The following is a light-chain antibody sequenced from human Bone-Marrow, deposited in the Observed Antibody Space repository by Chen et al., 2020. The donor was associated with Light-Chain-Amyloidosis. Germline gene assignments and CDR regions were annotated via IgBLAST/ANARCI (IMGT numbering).Light chain of an antibody. CDR3: CSYGGRGSLDVV. V-gene: IGLV2-23*01. Sequence: QSALTQPASVSGSPGQSITISCTETSSDVGSYNLVSWYQQHPDKAPKLMIYEDNIRPSGVSSRFSGSKSGTTASLTISGLQAEDQADYYCCSYGGRGSLDVVFGGGTKLTVL. J-gene: IGLJ2*01. CDR1: SSDVGSYNL. CDR2: EDN.